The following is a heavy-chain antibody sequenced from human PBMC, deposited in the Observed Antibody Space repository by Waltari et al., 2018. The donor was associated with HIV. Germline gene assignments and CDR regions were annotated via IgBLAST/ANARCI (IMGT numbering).Heavy chain of an antibody. CDR3: AADSDRGYSYNPFGY. CDR2: IYYSGST. J-gene: IGHJ4*02. CDR1: GGPISSSSYY. D-gene: IGHD5-18*01. V-gene: IGHV4-39*01. Sequence: QLQLQESGPGLVKPSETLSLTCPVSGGPISSSSYYSGWLRQPPGKGLEWIGSIYYSGSTYYNPSLKSRVTISVDTSKNQFSLKLSSVTAADTAVYYCAADSDRGYSYNPFGYWGQGTLVTVSS.